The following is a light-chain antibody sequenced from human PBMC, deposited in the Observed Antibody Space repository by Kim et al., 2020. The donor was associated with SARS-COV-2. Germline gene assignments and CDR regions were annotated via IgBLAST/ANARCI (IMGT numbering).Light chain of an antibody. CDR2: GGS. V-gene: IGKV3-20*01. Sequence: SPGNRATLSCRPSQRVHDNYIAWYQHKPGQSPRLLIYGGSRRASGVPDRFSGGGSGTDFTLTIDRLEPEDFAVYYCQRYGGSPPYTFGQGTKLEI. CDR3: QRYGGSPPYT. CDR1: QRVHDNY. J-gene: IGKJ2*01.